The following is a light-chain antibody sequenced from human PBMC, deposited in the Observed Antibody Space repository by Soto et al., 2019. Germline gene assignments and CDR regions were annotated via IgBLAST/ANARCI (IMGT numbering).Light chain of an antibody. V-gene: IGKV1-39*01. CDR2: AAS. CDR3: QQSYSLPYT. J-gene: IGKJ2*01. Sequence: DIQVTQSPSSLSASVGDRVTITCRASQSVGSLLNWFQQKPGKAPKLLIYAASTLQSGAPSRFSGSGAGTDFTLIISSLQPEDFATYYCQQSYSLPYTFVQGTKLEI. CDR1: QSVGSL.